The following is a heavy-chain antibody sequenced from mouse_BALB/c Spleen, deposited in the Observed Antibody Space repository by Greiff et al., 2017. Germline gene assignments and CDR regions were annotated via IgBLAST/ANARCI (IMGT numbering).Heavy chain of an antibody. V-gene: IGHV5-4*02. J-gene: IGHJ4*01. CDR2: ISDGGSYT. Sequence: DVKLVESGGGLVKPGGSLKLSCAASGFTFSDYYMYWVRQTPEKRLEWVATISDGGSYTYYPDSVKGRFTISRDNAKNNLYLQMSSLKSEDTAMYYCARRWLLRAMDYWGQGTSVTVSS. CDR3: ARRWLLRAMDY. CDR1: GFTFSDYY. D-gene: IGHD2-3*01.